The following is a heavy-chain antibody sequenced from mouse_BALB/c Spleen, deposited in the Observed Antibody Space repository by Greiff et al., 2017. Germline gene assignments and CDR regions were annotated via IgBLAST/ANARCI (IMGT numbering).Heavy chain of an antibody. CDR2: ISTYYGNT. CDR1: GYTFTDYA. Sequence: VKLMESGPELVRPGVSVKISCKGSGYTFTDYAMHWVKQSHAKSLEWIGVISTYYGNTNYNQKFKGKATMTVDKSSSTAYMELARLTSEDSAIYYCARGPPYDGFAYWGQGTLVTVSA. D-gene: IGHD2-14*01. V-gene: IGHV1-67*01. J-gene: IGHJ3*01. CDR3: ARGPPYDGFAY.